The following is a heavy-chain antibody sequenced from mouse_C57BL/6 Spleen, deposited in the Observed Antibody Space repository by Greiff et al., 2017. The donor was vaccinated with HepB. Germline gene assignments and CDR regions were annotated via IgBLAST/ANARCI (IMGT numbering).Heavy chain of an antibody. CDR3: AEGARFAY. CDR2: INPNNGGT. CDR1: GYTFTDYY. J-gene: IGHJ3*01. Sequence: VQLQQSAPELVKPGASVKISCKASGYTFTDYYMNWVKQSHGKSLEWIGDINPNNGGTSYNQKFKGKATLTVDKSSSTAYMELRSLTSEDSAVYYCAEGARFAYWGQGTLVTVSA. V-gene: IGHV1-26*01.